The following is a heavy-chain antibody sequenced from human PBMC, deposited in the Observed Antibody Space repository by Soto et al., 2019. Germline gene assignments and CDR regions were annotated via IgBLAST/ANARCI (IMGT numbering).Heavy chain of an antibody. CDR1: GFTFSSYG. CDR3: AKDSVEGYYYDSSGYRYFQH. D-gene: IGHD3-22*01. J-gene: IGHJ1*01. V-gene: IGHV3-30*18. CDR2: ISYDGSNK. Sequence: GGSLRLSCAASGFTFSSYGMHWVRQAPGKGLEWVAVISYDGSNKYYADSVKGRFTISRDNSKNTLYLQMNSLRAEDTAVYYCAKDSVEGYYYDSSGYRYFQHWGQGT.